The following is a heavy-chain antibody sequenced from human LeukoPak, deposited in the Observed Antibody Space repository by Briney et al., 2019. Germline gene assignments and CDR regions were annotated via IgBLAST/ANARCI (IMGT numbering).Heavy chain of an antibody. CDR1: GFTFSRLA. CDR3: AKDHESDGYPCLDH. CDR2: ISASGP. V-gene: IGHV3-23*01. Sequence: GGSLRLSCAASGFTFSRLAMTWVRQAPGKGLEWVSTISASGPYYADAVRGRFTVSRDNSRNTLSLQMDSLRAEDTAVYYCAKDHESDGYPCLDHWGLGTLVTVSS. D-gene: IGHD3-22*01. J-gene: IGHJ4*02.